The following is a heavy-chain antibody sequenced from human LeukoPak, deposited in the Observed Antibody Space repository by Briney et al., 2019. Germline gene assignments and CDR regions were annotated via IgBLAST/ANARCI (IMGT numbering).Heavy chain of an antibody. CDR3: ARGGADPYYYDSSGLLIDY. J-gene: IGHJ4*02. D-gene: IGHD3-22*01. Sequence: SETLSLTCTVSGGSINSYYWSWIRQPPGKGLEWIGYIYYTGTTNYNPSLKSRVTISVDTSKNQFSLKLSSVTAADTAVYYCARGGADPYYYDSSGLLIDYWGQGTLVTVSS. V-gene: IGHV4-59*08. CDR2: IYYTGTT. CDR1: GGSINSYY.